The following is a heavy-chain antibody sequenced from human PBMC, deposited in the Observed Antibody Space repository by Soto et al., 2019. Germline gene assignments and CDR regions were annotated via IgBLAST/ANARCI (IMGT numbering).Heavy chain of an antibody. D-gene: IGHD2-8*02. CDR2: LYWDDDK. Sequence: QITLKESGPTLLKRTQTLTLTCTFSGFSLSTSGGGVAWIRQPPGKALEWLALLYWDDDKRYSPSLKSRLAITKDTCKNQVVLTLTNLGPVETATYSCAHKAGSLLPVCDFDSWGQGTLVTVSS. V-gene: IGHV2-5*02. J-gene: IGHJ4*02. CDR1: GFSLSTSGGG. CDR3: AHKAGSLLPVCDFDS.